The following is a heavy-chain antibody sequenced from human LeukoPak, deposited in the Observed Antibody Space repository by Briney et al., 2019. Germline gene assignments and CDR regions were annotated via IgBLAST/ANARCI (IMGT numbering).Heavy chain of an antibody. CDR3: AKEMASPNTHFDF. V-gene: IGHV3-30-3*01. CDR2: ISFDGNNK. Sequence: GGSLRLSCAASRFIFSSYTMHWVRQAPGKGLEWVAVISFDGNNKHYADSVKGRFTISRDNSKKTVHLEMNSLRTDDTAVYYCAKEMASPNTHFDFWGQGTLVTVSS. D-gene: IGHD5-24*01. J-gene: IGHJ4*02. CDR1: RFIFSSYT.